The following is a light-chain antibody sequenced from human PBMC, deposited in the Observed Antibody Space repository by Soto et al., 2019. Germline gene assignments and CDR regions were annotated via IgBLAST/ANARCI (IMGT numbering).Light chain of an antibody. J-gene: IGLJ3*02. V-gene: IGLV2-14*01. CDR3: SSYTTSSTGV. CDR1: RSDVSRYNY. CDR2: AVT. Sequence: QSALTQPASVSGSPGQTITIPCTGTRSDVSRYNYVSWYQQHPGKAPKLMIYAVTNRTSGVSNRFSGSKSGSTASLTISGLQAEDEADYYCSSYTTSSTGVFVGGTKLTVL.